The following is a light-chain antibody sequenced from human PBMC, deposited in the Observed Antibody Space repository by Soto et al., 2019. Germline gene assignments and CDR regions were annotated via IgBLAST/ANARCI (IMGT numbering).Light chain of an antibody. CDR2: DVT. CDR1: RSDVGNYDL. J-gene: IGLJ1*01. Sequence: QSAPTQPASVSGSPGQSITISCTGTRSDVGNYDLVSWYQQHPGKAPVMIIYDVTNRPSGVSNRFSGSKSGNTASLTISGLQAEDEADYYCSSYTGTSAPYVRGTGTKLTVL. CDR3: SSYTGTSAPYV. V-gene: IGLV2-14*02.